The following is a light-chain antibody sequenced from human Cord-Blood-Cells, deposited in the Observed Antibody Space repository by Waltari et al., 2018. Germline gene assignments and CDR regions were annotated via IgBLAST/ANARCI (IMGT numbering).Light chain of an antibody. CDR3: SSYTSSSTLVV. Sequence: QSALTQPASVSGSPGQSITIPCTGTSSHVGGYNYVSWYQQHPGKAPKLMIYEVSNRPSGVSNRFSGSKSGNTASLTISGLQAEGEADYYCSSYTSSSTLVVFGGGTKLTVL. CDR1: SSHVGGYNY. CDR2: EVS. J-gene: IGLJ2*01. V-gene: IGLV2-14*01.